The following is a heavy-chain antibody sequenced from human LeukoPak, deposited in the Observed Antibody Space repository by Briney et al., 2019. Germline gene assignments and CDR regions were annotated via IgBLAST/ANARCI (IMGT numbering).Heavy chain of an antibody. CDR2: IYCSGST. CDR3: ARYLEASGKFDY. D-gene: IGHD6-13*01. J-gene: IGHJ4*02. Sequence: SETLSLTCAASGGSISSYFWNWIRQPPGRGLEWIGHIYCSGSTSYNPSFQSRVAISADATKNQFSLKWSCVTAADTAVYYCARYLEASGKFDYWGQGTLVTVSS. V-gene: IGHV4-59*08. CDR1: GGSISSYF.